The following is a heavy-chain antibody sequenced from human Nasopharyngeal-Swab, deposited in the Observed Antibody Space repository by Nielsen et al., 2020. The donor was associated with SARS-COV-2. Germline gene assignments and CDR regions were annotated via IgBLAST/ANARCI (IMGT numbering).Heavy chain of an antibody. J-gene: IGHJ4*02. CDR3: AKGVGYGDTGCFDE. D-gene: IGHD4-17*01. CDR2: ISGSGGNT. Sequence: GGSLRLSCVASGFTYSTYAMSWVRQAPGKGREWVSGISGSGGNTYYADSVKGRFTISRDNSMETLYLQMNSLRVEDTAVYYCAKGVGYGDTGCFDEWGQGTLVTASS. V-gene: IGHV3-23*01. CDR1: GFTYSTYA.